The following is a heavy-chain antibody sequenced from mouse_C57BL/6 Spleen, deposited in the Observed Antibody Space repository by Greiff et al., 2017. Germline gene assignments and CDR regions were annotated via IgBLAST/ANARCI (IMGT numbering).Heavy chain of an antibody. CDR3: AREGYDYDGDYAMDD. D-gene: IGHD2-4*01. CDR1: GYAFSSSW. Sequence: QVQLQQSGPELVKPGASVKISCKASGYAFSSSWMNWVKQRHGKGLEWIGRIYPGDGDPNYNGKFKGKATLTAEKYSCTASMQLSSLTSEDSALYFCAREGYDYDGDYAMDDGGQGTSVTVSS. CDR2: IYPGDGDP. V-gene: IGHV1-82*01. J-gene: IGHJ4*01.